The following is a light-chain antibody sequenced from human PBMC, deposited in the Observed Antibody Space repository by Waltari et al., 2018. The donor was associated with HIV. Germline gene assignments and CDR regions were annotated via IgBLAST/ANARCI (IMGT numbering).Light chain of an antibody. CDR3: LQYDNLPYS. J-gene: IGKJ2*01. Sequence: DIQMTQSPSSLSASVGDRVSITCQASQDIKQFLNWFQQKPGKAPKLLIFGASNLEIGVPSRFSGSGSGTDFTFTISSLQPEDTGTYFCLQYDNLPYSFGQGTKLEV. V-gene: IGKV1-33*01. CDR2: GAS. CDR1: QDIKQF.